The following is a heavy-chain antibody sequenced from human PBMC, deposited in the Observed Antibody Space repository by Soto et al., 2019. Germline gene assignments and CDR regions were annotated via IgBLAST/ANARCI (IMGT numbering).Heavy chain of an antibody. CDR3: AKGSSGLRHVDY. J-gene: IGHJ4*02. Sequence: EVQLLESGGGLVQPEGSLRLSCAASGFTFTNYAMSWVRQAPGKGLEWVSTIGGSGDSTYYADSVKGRFTISRDNSKNTLYLQINSLRAEDTAIYYCAKGSSGLRHVDYWGQGALVTVSS. CDR2: IGGSGDST. V-gene: IGHV3-23*01. D-gene: IGHD3-22*01. CDR1: GFTFTNYA.